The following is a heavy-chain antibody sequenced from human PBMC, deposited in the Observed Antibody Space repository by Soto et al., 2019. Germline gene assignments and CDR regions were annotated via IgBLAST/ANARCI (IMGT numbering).Heavy chain of an antibody. Sequence: EVQLVESGGGLVKPGGSLRLSCAASGFTFSNAWMSWVRQSPGKGLELVGRIKSKTDGGTTDYAAPVKGRFTISRDDSKNTLYQQMNSLKTEDTAVYYCTTDPLYYGSVSFDYWGQGPLVTVSS. CDR2: IKSKTDGGTT. J-gene: IGHJ4*02. CDR1: GFTFSNAW. D-gene: IGHD3-10*01. CDR3: TTDPLYYGSVSFDY. V-gene: IGHV3-15*01.